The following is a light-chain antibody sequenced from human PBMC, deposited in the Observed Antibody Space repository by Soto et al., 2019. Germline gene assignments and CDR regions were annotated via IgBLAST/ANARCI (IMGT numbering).Light chain of an antibody. CDR3: QQYNSYRVT. V-gene: IGKV1-5*03. Sequence: DIQMTQSPSTLSASVGDRVTITCRASQSISSWLDWYQQKPGKAPKLLIYKASSLESGVPSRFSGSGSGTEFTLTISSLQPDDFATYYCQQYNSYRVTFGQGTKLEIK. CDR2: KAS. J-gene: IGKJ2*01. CDR1: QSISSW.